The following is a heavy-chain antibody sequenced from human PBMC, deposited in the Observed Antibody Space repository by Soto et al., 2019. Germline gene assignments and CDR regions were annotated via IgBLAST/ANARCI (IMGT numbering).Heavy chain of an antibody. CDR1: GFTFGDYA. D-gene: IGHD3-3*01. CDR2: IRSKAYGGTT. V-gene: IGHV3-49*03. Sequence: PGGSLRLSCTASGFTFGDYAMSWFRQAPGKGLEWVGFIRSKAYGGTTEYAASVKGRFTISRDDSKSIAYLQMNSLKTEDTAVYYCTSGRFTIFGVVPHVWGQGTTVTVSS. J-gene: IGHJ6*02. CDR3: TSGRFTIFGVVPHV.